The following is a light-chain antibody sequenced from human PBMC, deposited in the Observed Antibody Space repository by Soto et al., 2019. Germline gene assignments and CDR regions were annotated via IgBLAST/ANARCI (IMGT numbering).Light chain of an antibody. J-gene: IGLJ3*02. CDR2: DDT. CDR3: RSYDSSQTAVV. CDR1: SSDIGAGHG. Sequence: QSVLTQSPSVSGAPGQRVTISCTGGSSDIGAGHGVHWYQQLPGTAPKLLIYDDTNRPSGVPDRFSGSKAGTSASLAITGLQADDEVDYYCRSYDSSQTAVVFGGGTKLTVL. V-gene: IGLV1-40*01.